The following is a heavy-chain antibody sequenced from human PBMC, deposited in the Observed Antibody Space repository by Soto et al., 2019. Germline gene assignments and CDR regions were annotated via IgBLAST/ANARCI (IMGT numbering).Heavy chain of an antibody. V-gene: IGHV3-7*05. CDR1: GFTFSSYW. Sequence: GGSLRLSCAASGFTFSSYWMSWVRQAPGKGLEWVANIKQDGSEKYYVDSVKGRFTISRDNAKNSLYLQMNSLRAEDTAVYYCARDQVVPLLGTRRDYYYYYGMDVWGQGTTVTVSS. CDR2: IKQDGSEK. CDR3: ARDQVVPLLGTRRDYYYYYGMDV. J-gene: IGHJ6*02. D-gene: IGHD7-27*01.